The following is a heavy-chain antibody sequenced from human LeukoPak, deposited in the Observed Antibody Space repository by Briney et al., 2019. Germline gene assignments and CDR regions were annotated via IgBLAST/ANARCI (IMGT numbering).Heavy chain of an antibody. CDR3: ARVSSYYDILTGPLPSYGMDV. CDR1: GGSISSSNW. CDR2: IYHSGST. D-gene: IGHD3-9*01. J-gene: IGHJ6*02. Sequence: SETLSLTCAVSGGSISSSNWWSWVRQPPGKGLEWIGEIYHSGSTNYNPSLKSRVTISVDKSKNQFSLKLSSVTAADTAVYYCARVSSYYDILTGPLPSYGMDVWGQGTTVTVSS. V-gene: IGHV4-4*02.